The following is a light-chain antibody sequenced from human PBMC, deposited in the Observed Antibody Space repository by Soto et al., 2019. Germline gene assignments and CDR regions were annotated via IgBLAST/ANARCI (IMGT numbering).Light chain of an antibody. CDR3: QQFNSYPWT. CDR1: QGIRSS. V-gene: IGKV1-13*02. CDR2: EAS. Sequence: AIQLTQSPSSLSASVGDRVTITCRASQGIRSSLAWFQQKAGNPPKVLIYEASVLETGVSSRFSGSGSGTDFTLSISRLQPEDFATYYGQQFNSYPWTFGQGPTVEVK. J-gene: IGKJ1*01.